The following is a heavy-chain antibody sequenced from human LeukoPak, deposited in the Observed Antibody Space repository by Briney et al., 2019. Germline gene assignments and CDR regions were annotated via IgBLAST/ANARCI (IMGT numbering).Heavy chain of an antibody. CDR2: INPNSGGT. V-gene: IGHV1-2*02. J-gene: IGHJ4*02. CDR1: GYTFTGYY. CDR3: ARGMPRGYSYGYLGY. D-gene: IGHD5-18*01. Sequence: SVKVSCKASGYTFTGYYMHWVRQAPGQGLEWMGWINPNSGGTNYAQKFQGRVTMTRDTSISTAYMELSRLRSDDTAVYYCARGMPRGYSYGYLGYWGQGTLVTVSS.